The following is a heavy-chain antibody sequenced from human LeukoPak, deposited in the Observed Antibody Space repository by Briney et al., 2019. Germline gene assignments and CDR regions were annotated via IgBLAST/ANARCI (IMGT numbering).Heavy chain of an antibody. Sequence: SETLSLTCAVYGGSFSGYYWSWIRQPPGKGLEWIGEINHSGSTNYNPSLKSRVTISVDTSKNQFSLKLSSVTAADTAVYYCARGLGDWGQGTLVTVFS. CDR1: GGSFSGYY. CDR3: ARGLGD. V-gene: IGHV4-34*01. CDR2: INHSGST. J-gene: IGHJ4*02.